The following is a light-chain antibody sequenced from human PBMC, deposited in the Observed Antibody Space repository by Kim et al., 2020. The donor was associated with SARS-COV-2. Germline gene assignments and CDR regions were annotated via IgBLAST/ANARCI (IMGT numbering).Light chain of an antibody. V-gene: IGKV3-20*01. J-gene: IGKJ1*01. CDR2: DTS. Sequence: ILLTQSPVTLSWSPGERATLSCWASQTVSSDYLVWYQQKHGQSPRLLIYDTSTRVTGIPNRFSGRGYGTNFTLTIGRLEPEDSAIYYSQQYASLPRTYGQGTKVDIK. CDR3: QQYASLPRT. CDR1: QTVSSDY.